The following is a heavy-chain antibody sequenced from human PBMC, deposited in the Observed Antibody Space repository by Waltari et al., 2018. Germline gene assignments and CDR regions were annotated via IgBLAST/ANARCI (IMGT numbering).Heavy chain of an antibody. J-gene: IGHJ4*02. CDR1: GFTFSSYW. CDR3: ATSYGSYYDFWSGFDY. V-gene: IGHV4-39*07. Sequence: VQLVESGGGLVQPGGSLRLSCAASGFTFSSYWMSWVRQAPGKGLEWIGSIYYSGSTYYNPSLKSRVTISVDTSKNQFSLKLSSVTAADTAVYYCATSYGSYYDFWSGFDYWGQGTLVTVSS. D-gene: IGHD3-3*01. CDR2: IYYSGST.